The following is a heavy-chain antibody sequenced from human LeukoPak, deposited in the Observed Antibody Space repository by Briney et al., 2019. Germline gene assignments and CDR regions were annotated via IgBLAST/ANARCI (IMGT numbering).Heavy chain of an antibody. Sequence: GSSVKVSCKASGGTFTSYAISWVRQAPGQGLEWMGGIIPIFGRANYAQKFQGRVSITAAESTSTAYMELSSLRSEDTAVYYCARDSQALYSRGWTYFDCSGQRTLVTV. V-gene: IGHV1-69*01. J-gene: IGHJ4*02. CDR3: ARDSQALYSRGWTYFDC. CDR1: GGTFTSYA. D-gene: IGHD6-19*01. CDR2: IIPIFGRA.